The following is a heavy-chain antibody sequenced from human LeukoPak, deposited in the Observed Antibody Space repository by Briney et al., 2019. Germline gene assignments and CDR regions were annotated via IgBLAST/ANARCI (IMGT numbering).Heavy chain of an antibody. V-gene: IGHV4-39*01. CDR2: IYYSGST. Sequence: SETLSLTCTVSGGSISSSSYYWGWIRQPPGKGLEWIGSIYYSGSTYYNPSLKSRVTISVDTSKNQFSLKLSSVTAADTAVYYCARRTGQLLHSAEGWFDPWGQGTLVTVSS. CDR1: GGSISSSSYY. D-gene: IGHD2-2*01. CDR3: ARRTGQLLHSAEGWFDP. J-gene: IGHJ5*02.